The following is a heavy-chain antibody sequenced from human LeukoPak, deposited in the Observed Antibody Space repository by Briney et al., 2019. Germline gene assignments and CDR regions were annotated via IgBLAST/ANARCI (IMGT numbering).Heavy chain of an antibody. Sequence: GGSLRLSCAASGFTVSGNYMSWVRQAPGKGLEWVSIISTSGTTSYADSVKGRFTISRDNSRNTLYLQMNSLRAEDTAVYYCATRGAPGYYYGMDVWGQGTTVTVSS. D-gene: IGHD1-26*01. CDR3: ATRGAPGYYYGMDV. J-gene: IGHJ6*02. V-gene: IGHV3-66*01. CDR2: ISTSGTT. CDR1: GFTVSGNY.